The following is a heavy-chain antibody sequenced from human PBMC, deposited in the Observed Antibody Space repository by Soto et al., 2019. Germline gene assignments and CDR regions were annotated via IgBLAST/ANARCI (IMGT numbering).Heavy chain of an antibody. J-gene: IGHJ4*02. D-gene: IGHD3-16*01. V-gene: IGHV3-30*18. CDR3: AKDWRIGWGEATIDY. Sequence: GGSLRLSCAASGFTFSSYGMHWVRQAPGKGLEWVAVISYDGSNKYYADSVKGRFTISRDNSKNTLYLQMNSLRAEDTAVYYCAKDWRIGWGEATIDYWGQGTLVTVSS. CDR2: ISYDGSNK. CDR1: GFTFSSYG.